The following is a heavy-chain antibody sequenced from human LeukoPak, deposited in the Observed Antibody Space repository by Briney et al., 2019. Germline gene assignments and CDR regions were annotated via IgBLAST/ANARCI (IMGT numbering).Heavy chain of an antibody. CDR3: ARGMDV. J-gene: IGHJ6*02. V-gene: IGHV3-7*01. CDR1: GVTVSSNH. CDR2: IKQDGSEK. Sequence: GGSLRLSCVASGVTVSSNHMSWVRQAPGKGLEWVANIKQDGSEKYYVDSVKGRFTISRDNAKNSFYLQMNSLRAEDTALYYCARGMDVWGQGTTVTVSS.